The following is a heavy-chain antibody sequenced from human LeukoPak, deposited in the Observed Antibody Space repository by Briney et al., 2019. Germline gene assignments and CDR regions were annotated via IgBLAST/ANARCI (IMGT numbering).Heavy chain of an antibody. CDR3: ARCSSSWCTAFDY. D-gene: IGHD6-13*01. CDR2: IKQDGSEK. J-gene: IGHJ4*02. V-gene: IGHV3-7*01. Sequence: GGSLRLSCAASGFTFSSYWMSWVRQAPGKGLEWVANIKQDGSEKYYVDSVKGRFTISRDNAKNSLYLQMNSLRAEDTAVYYCARCSSSWCTAFDYWGQGTLVTVSS. CDR1: GFTFSSYW.